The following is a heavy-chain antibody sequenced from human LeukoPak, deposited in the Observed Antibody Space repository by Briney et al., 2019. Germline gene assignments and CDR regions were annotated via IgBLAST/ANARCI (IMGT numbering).Heavy chain of an antibody. CDR3: ARGGYSGYDWGNWFDP. Sequence: ASVKVSCKASGGTFSSYAISWVRQAPGQGLEWMGRIIPILGIANYAQKFQGRVTITADKSTSTAYMELSSLRSEDTAVYYCARGGYSGYDWGNWFDPWGQGTLVTVSS. CDR2: IIPILGIA. CDR1: GGTFSSYA. V-gene: IGHV1-69*04. J-gene: IGHJ5*02. D-gene: IGHD5-12*01.